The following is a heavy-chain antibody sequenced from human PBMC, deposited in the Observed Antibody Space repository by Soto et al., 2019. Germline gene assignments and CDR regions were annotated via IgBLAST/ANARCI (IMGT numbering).Heavy chain of an antibody. V-gene: IGHV5-51*01. J-gene: IGHJ4*02. CDR3: ASARPEMATIPCY. D-gene: IGHD5-12*01. Sequence: GESLKISCKGSGYSFTSYWIGWVRQMPGKGLEWMGIIYPGDSDTRYSPSFQGQVTISADKSISTAYLQWSSLKASDTAMYYCASARPEMATIPCYWGQGTLVTVSS. CDR1: GYSFTSYW. CDR2: IYPGDSDT.